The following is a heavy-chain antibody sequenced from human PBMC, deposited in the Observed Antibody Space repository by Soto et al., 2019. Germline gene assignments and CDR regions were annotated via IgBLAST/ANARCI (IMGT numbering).Heavy chain of an antibody. D-gene: IGHD3-9*01. CDR2: INPNSGGT. CDR3: ARGMHDILTGKTHLYYYYGMDV. V-gene: IGHV1-2*04. J-gene: IGHJ6*02. CDR1: GYTFTGYY. Sequence: GASVKVSCKASGYTFTGYYMHCVRQAPGQGLEWMGWINPNSGGTNYAQKFQGWVTMTRDTSISTAYMELSRLRSDDTAVYYCARGMHDILTGKTHLYYYYGMDVWGQGTTVTVSS.